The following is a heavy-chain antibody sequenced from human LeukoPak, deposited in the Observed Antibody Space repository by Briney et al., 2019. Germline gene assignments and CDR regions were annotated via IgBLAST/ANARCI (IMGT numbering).Heavy chain of an antibody. CDR3: ARAGYDVLTGYCGAFDI. CDR1: GGSISSGGYY. Sequence: SETLSLTCTVSGGSISSGGYYWSWIRQPPGKGLEWIGYIYHSGSTYYNPSLKSRVTISVDRSKNQFSLKLSSVTAADTAVYYCARAGYDVLTGYCGAFDIWGQGTMVIVSS. J-gene: IGHJ3*02. D-gene: IGHD3-9*01. V-gene: IGHV4-30-2*01. CDR2: IYHSGST.